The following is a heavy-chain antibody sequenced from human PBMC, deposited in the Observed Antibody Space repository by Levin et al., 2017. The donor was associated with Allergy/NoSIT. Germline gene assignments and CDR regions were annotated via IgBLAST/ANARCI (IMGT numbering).Heavy chain of an antibody. CDR2: ITSDGSNK. V-gene: IGHV3-30*03. CDR3: ASRRSFDH. J-gene: IGHJ4*02. Sequence: GGSLRLSCAASGLSFSDYGMHWVRQAPDSGLEWVALITSDGSNKFYADSVKGRFIISRDNSRNILYLQLNSLRPEDTAVYYCASRRSFDHWGQGTLVTVSS. CDR1: GLSFSDYG.